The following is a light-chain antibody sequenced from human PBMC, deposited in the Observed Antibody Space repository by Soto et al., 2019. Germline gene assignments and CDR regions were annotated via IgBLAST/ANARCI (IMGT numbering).Light chain of an antibody. Sequence: MQLTQSPSSLSASVGDRVTITCRASQGVRSYLAWFQQRPGKAPKLLIFGASTLQNGVPARFSGGGFGTEFTLTITSLQPEDFATYYCHQVYTYPRTFGQGTKVEIK. J-gene: IGKJ1*01. CDR2: GAS. V-gene: IGKV1-9*01. CDR3: HQVYTYPRT. CDR1: QGVRSY.